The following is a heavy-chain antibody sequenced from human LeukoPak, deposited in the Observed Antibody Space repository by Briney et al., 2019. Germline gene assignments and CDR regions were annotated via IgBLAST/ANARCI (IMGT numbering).Heavy chain of an antibody. CDR1: GGSFSGYY. CDR2: INHSGST. D-gene: IGHD6-19*01. J-gene: IGHJ5*02. CDR3: AYSGWYRDWFDP. Sequence: SETLSLTCAVYGGSFSGYYWCWIRQPPGKGLEWIGEINHSGSTNYNPSLKSRVTISVDTSKNQFSLKLSSVTAADTAVYYCAYSGWYRDWFDPWGQGTLVTVSS. V-gene: IGHV4-34*01.